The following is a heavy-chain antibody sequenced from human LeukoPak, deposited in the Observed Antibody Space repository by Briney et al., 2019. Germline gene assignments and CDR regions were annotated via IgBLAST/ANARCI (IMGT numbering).Heavy chain of an antibody. CDR1: RFTFSGYS. Sequence: QPGGSLRLSCAASRFTFSGYSMNWVRQAPGKGLEWVSYITSSSSAIYYADSVKGRFTISRDNARNSLYLQMNSLRAEDTAVYYCARVRGSYHFDYWGQGTLVTVSS. V-gene: IGHV3-48*01. D-gene: IGHD1-26*01. CDR2: ITSSSSAI. CDR3: ARVRGSYHFDY. J-gene: IGHJ4*02.